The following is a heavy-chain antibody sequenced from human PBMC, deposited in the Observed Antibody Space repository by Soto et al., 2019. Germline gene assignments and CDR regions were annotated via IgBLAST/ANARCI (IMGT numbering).Heavy chain of an antibody. CDR2: IYYSGST. V-gene: IGHV4-30-2*03. CDR1: GVSINTAGYS. Sequence: PSETLSLTCGVSGVSINTAGYSWNWIRQSPGKGLEWMGHIYYSGSTYYNPSLKSRVTISVDTSKTQFSLKLSSVTAADTAVYYCARLRRDGQTGFAFDIWGQGTVVTVSS. J-gene: IGHJ3*02. CDR3: ARLRRDGQTGFAFDI. D-gene: IGHD1-1*01.